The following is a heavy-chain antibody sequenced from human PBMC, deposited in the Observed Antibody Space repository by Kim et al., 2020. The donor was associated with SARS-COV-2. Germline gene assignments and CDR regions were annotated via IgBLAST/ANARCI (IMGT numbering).Heavy chain of an antibody. CDR1: GFTFSDYY. J-gene: IGHJ3*02. Sequence: GGSLRLSCAASGFTFSDYYMSWIRQAPGQGLEWVSYISPRSSYTKYADSVKGRFTISRDNVGNSLYLQMNSLRAEDTALYYCARGSPAPSYSSAWYAFDIWGQGTMVTVSS. D-gene: IGHD6-25*01. V-gene: IGHV3-11*05. CDR2: ISPRSSYT. CDR3: ARGSPAPSYSSAWYAFDI.